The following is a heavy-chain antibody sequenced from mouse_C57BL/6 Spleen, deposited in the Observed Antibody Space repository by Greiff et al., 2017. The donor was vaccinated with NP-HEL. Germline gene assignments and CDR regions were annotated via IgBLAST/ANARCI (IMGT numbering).Heavy chain of an antibody. J-gene: IGHJ2*01. V-gene: IGHV1-42*01. CDR2: INPSTGGT. Sequence: EVQLQQSGPELVKPGASVKISCKASGYSFTGYYMNWVKQSPEKSLEWIGEINPSTGGTTYNQKFKAKATLTVDKSSSTAYMQLKSLTSEDSAVYYCARRAIYGYGWDYWGQGTTLTVSS. CDR1: GYSFTGYY. CDR3: ARRAIYGYGWDY. D-gene: IGHD2-2*01.